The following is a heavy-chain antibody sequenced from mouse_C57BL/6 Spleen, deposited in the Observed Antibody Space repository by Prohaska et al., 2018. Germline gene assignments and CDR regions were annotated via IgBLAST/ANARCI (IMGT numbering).Heavy chain of an antibody. CDR2: INSDGSAI. V-gene: IGHV11-2*01. Sequence: EVQLLETGGGLVQPGGSRGLSCEGSEFTFSGFWMSWVRQTPGKTLECIGEINSDGSAINYAPSIKDRFTIFRDNDKSTLYRQMSNVRSEDTATYFCMRYGGNYWYFDVWGTGTTVTVSS. J-gene: IGHJ1*03. D-gene: IGHD1-1*02. CDR3: MRYGGNYWYFDV. CDR1: EFTFSGFW.